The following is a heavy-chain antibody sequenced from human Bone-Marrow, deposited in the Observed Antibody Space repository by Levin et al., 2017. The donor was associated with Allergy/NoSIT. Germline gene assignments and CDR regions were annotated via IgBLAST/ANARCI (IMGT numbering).Heavy chain of an antibody. D-gene: IGHD1-14*01. J-gene: IGHJ4*02. V-gene: IGHV3-7*05. CDR1: GFTFSNYW. Sequence: GESLKISCVASGFTFSNYWMTWVRQAPGKGLEWLANMKEEGSDKNYVDSVRGRFTISRDNAKNSMFLQMNSLRVEDTAIYYCAIRNLWYWGQGTLVTVSS. CDR3: AIRNLWY. CDR2: MKEEGSDK.